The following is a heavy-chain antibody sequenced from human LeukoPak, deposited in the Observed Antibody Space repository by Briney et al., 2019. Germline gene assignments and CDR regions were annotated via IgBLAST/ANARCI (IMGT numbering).Heavy chain of an antibody. CDR3: AREPGYDSSGYYYERYFDY. V-gene: IGHV1-2*02. CDR2: INPNSGGT. CDR1: GYTFTGYY. D-gene: IGHD3-22*01. J-gene: IGHJ4*02. Sequence: ASVKVSCTASGYTFTGYYMHWVRQAPGQGLEWMGWINPNSGGTNYAQKFQGRVTMTRDTSISTAYMELSRLRSDDTAVYYCAREPGYDSSGYYYERYFDYWGQGTLVTVSS.